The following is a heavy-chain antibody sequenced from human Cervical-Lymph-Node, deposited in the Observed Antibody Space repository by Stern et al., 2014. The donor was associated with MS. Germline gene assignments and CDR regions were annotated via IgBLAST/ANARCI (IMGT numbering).Heavy chain of an antibody. CDR2: IVPIFERT. CDR3: AREHHGGNFAS. J-gene: IGHJ5*02. V-gene: IGHV1-69*01. CDR1: GATFSTNA. D-gene: IGHD4-23*01. Sequence: VQLVQSGPEVRKPGSSVKVSCKASGATFSTNAISWLRQAPGQGPEWMGAIVPIFERTNYVQKGRGRLKITADESASTAYMELRSLRSEDTAVYYCAREHHGGNFASWGQGTLVTVSS.